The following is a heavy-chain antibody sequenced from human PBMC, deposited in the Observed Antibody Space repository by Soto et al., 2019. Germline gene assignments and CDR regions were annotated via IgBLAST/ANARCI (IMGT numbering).Heavy chain of an antibody. CDR2: ISYDGSDK. D-gene: IGHD2-15*01. Sequence: QVQLVESGGGVVQPGRSLRLSCAASGFTFSSYAMHWVRQAPGKGLAWVAVISYDGSDKYYADSVKGRFTISRDNSKNTLYLQMNSLRAEDSAVYYCAKEVEHAFDIWGQGTVVTVSS. J-gene: IGHJ3*02. V-gene: IGHV3-30-3*01. CDR1: GFTFSSYA. CDR3: AKEVEHAFDI.